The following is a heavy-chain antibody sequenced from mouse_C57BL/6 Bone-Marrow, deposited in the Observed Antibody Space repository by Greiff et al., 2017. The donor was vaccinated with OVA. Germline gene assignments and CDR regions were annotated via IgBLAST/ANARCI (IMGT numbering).Heavy chain of an antibody. Sequence: ESGAELVRPGASVKLSCTASGFNIKDYYMHWVKQRPEQGLEWIGRIDPEDGDTEYAPKFQGKATMTADTSSNTAYLQLSSLTSEDTAVYYCTIYYGRAWFAYWGQGTLVTVSA. CDR2: IDPEDGDT. CDR3: TIYYGRAWFAY. J-gene: IGHJ3*01. V-gene: IGHV14-1*01. CDR1: GFNIKDYY. D-gene: IGHD1-1*01.